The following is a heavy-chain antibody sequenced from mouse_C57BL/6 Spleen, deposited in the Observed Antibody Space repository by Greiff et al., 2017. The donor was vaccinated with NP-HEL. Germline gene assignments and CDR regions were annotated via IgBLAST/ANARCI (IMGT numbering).Heavy chain of an antibody. V-gene: IGHV1-64*01. J-gene: IGHJ2*01. CDR2: IHPNSGST. CDR3: AREGRGY. D-gene: IGHD3-3*01. CDR1: GYTFTSYW. Sequence: VQLQQPGAELVKPGASVKLSCKASGYTFTSYWMHWVKQRPGQGLEWIGMIHPNSGSTNYNEKFKGKATLTADKSSSTAYMELRSLTSEDSAVYFCAREGRGYWGQGTTLTVSS.